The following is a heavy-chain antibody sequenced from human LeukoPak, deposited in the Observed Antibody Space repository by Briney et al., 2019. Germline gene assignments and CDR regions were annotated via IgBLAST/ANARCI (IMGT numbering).Heavy chain of an antibody. Sequence: GGSLRLSCTASGFTVSKNYMSWVRQAPGKGLEWVSVIYSGGSTYYADSVKGRFTISRDNSKNTLYLQMNSLRAEDTAVYYCAKSDYDILTGYYHYPDYWGQGTLVTVSS. CDR1: GFTVSKNY. J-gene: IGHJ4*02. V-gene: IGHV3-53*01. CDR2: IYSGGST. CDR3: AKSDYDILTGYYHYPDY. D-gene: IGHD3-9*01.